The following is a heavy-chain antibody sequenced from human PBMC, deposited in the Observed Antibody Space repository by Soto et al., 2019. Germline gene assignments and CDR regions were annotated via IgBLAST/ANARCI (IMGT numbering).Heavy chain of an antibody. D-gene: IGHD6-19*01. Sequence: PSPTLSLTCAISGDTVSSNSAAWNWIRQSPSRGLEWLGRTYYRSKWDSGYAVSVKSRITVNPDTSKNQFTLQLNSLTPQAPAVYSCTAQSVAGAIDFSRRGTTVAVCS. CDR2: TYYRSKWDS. J-gene: IGHJ4*02. CDR3: TAQSVAGAIDF. CDR1: GDTVSSNSAA. V-gene: IGHV6-1*01.